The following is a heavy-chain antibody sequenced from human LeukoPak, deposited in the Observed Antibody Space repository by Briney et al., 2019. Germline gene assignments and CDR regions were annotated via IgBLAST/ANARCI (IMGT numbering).Heavy chain of an antibody. Sequence: SETLSLTCAVSGGSISDYYWSWIRQPPGKGLEWIGYIYRGGTINYNPSVKSRVTMSLDTSKNQISLMLNSVTAADTAIYFFARDWLEAAKTYSYCFDPWGQGTLVTVSS. CDR3: ARDWLEAAKTYSYCFDP. CDR2: IYRGGTI. J-gene: IGHJ5*02. V-gene: IGHV4-4*09. D-gene: IGHD6-13*01. CDR1: GGSISDYY.